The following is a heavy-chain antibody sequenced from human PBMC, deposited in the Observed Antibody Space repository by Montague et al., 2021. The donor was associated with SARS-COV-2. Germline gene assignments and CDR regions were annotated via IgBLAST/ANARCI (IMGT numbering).Heavy chain of an antibody. CDR2: IYYSGST. Sequence: SETLSLTCTVSGGSISSSSYYWGWIRQPPGKGLESIGSIYYSGSTCYNPSLKSRVTISVDTSKNQFSLKLSSVTAAATAMYSCARPLHLYYYGSGSYSSWFDAWGQGTLVTVSS. V-gene: IGHV4-39*01. J-gene: IGHJ5*02. CDR3: ARPLHLYYYGSGSYSSWFDA. D-gene: IGHD3-10*01. CDR1: GGSISSSSYY.